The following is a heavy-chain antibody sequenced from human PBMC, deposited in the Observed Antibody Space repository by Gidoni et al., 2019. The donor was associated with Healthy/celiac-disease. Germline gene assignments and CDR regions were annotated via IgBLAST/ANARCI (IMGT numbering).Heavy chain of an antibody. CDR2: IIGSGGST. CDR1: EFTFSSYA. J-gene: IGHJ4*02. D-gene: IGHD3-3*01. Sequence: EVQLLESGGGLVQPGGSLRLSCAASEFTFSSYAMSWVRQAPGKGLGCVSAIIGSGGSTYYADSVKGRFTISRDNSKNTLYLQMNSLRAEDTAVYYCAKKGLGSLSGYLDYWGQGTLVTVSS. V-gene: IGHV3-23*01. CDR3: AKKGLGSLSGYLDY.